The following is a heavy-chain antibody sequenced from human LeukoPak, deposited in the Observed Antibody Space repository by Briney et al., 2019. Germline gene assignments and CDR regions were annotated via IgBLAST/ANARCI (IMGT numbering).Heavy chain of an antibody. CDR2: INSDGSST. J-gene: IGHJ4*02. V-gene: IGHV3-74*01. D-gene: IGHD3-16*01. CDR3: TWGLIEVSFVDY. Sequence: GGPLRLSCATSGFTFSNYWMYWVRQPPGKGLVSVSRINSDGSSTNYADSVKGRFTISRDNAKNTLYLQMNSLRADDTAVYYCTWGLIEVSFVDYWGQGTLVTVSS. CDR1: GFTFSNYW.